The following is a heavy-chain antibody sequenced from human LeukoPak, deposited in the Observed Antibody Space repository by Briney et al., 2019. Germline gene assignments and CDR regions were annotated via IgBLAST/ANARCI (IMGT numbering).Heavy chain of an antibody. Sequence: SETLSLTCTVSGGSISSYYWSWIRQPPGKGLEWIGCIYYTGSTNYNPSLKSRVTISVDTSKNQFSLKLSSVTAADTAVYYCARVRGNYFPDYWGQGTLVTVSS. D-gene: IGHD4-11*01. CDR2: IYYTGST. CDR1: GGSISSYY. CDR3: ARVRGNYFPDY. J-gene: IGHJ4*02. V-gene: IGHV4-59*01.